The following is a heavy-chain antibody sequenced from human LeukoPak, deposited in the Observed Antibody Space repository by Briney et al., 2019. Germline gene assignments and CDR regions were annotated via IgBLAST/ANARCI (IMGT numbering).Heavy chain of an antibody. CDR2: ISGSGGST. Sequence: GGSLRLSCAASGFTFSSYAMSWVRQAPGKGLEWVSAISGSGGSTYYADSVKGRFTISRDNSKNTLYLQMNSLRAEDTAVYYCAKDPIGQHLVEYFQHWGQGTLVTVSS. V-gene: IGHV3-23*01. D-gene: IGHD6-13*01. CDR3: AKDPIGQHLVEYFQH. CDR1: GFTFSSYA. J-gene: IGHJ1*01.